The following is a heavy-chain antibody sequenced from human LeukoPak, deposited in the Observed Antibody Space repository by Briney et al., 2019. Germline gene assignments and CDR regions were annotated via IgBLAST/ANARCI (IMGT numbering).Heavy chain of an antibody. CDR1: SYSISRGYY. V-gene: IGHV4-38-2*02. CDR2: VHHTGST. J-gene: IGHJ5*02. D-gene: IGHD3-10*01. CDR3: ARDWGFGDSEDWFDP. Sequence: SETLSLTCNVSSYSISRGYYWGWIRQPPGKGLEWIGSVHHTGSTYYNPSLRSRVSISVDKSTNHISLEVTSVTAADTAVYYCARDWGFGDSEDWFDPWGQGTLVTVSS.